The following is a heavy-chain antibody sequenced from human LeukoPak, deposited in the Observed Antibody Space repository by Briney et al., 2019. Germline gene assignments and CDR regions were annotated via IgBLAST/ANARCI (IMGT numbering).Heavy chain of an antibody. CDR1: GITLSNYG. J-gene: IGHJ4*02. CDR2: LGGSGGTT. V-gene: IGHV3-23*01. D-gene: IGHD3-22*01. Sequence: PGGSLRLSCAVSGITLSNYGMSWVRQAPGKGLEWGAGLGGSGGTTNYADSVKGRFTISRDNRKNTLYLQMNSLRAEDTAVYFCAKRGVVIRVILVGFHKEAYYFDSWGQGALVTVSS. CDR3: AKRGVVIRVILVGFHKEAYYFDS.